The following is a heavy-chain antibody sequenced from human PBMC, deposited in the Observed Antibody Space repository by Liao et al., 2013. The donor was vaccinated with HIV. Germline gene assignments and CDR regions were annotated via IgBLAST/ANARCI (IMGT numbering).Heavy chain of an antibody. CDR2: MNHSGDT. V-gene: IGHV4-34*01. D-gene: IGHD4/OR15-4a*01. CDR3: AGGVTTLSRRLLPKPFNI. CDR1: GGSFSNYY. J-gene: IGHJ3*02. Sequence: VQLQQWGAGLLKPSETLSLTCAVYGGSFSNYYWTWIRQPPGKGLEWIGEMNHSGDTNYNTSLKSRVTISENTSKNQFSLTLSSVTAADTAVYFCAGGVTTLSRRLLPKPFNIWGQGTAVTVSS.